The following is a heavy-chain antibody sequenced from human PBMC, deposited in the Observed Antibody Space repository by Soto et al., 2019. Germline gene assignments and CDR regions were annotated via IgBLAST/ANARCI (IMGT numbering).Heavy chain of an antibody. Sequence: GGSLRLSCAASGFTFSSYAMSWVRQAPGKGLEWVSAISGSGGSTYYADSVKGRFTISRDNSKNTLYLQMNSLRAEDTAVYYCAKDYYDSSGYYPLGGNAFDIWGQGTMVTVSS. CDR1: GFTFSSYA. D-gene: IGHD3-22*01. V-gene: IGHV3-23*01. J-gene: IGHJ3*02. CDR3: AKDYYDSSGYYPLGGNAFDI. CDR2: ISGSGGST.